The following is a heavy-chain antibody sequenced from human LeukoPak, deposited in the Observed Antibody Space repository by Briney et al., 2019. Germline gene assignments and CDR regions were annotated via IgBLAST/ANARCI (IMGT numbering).Heavy chain of an antibody. Sequence: ASVKLSCKAYGGTFSSYAISWVRQDPGQGLEWPGGIIPIFGTANYAQKFQGRVTITADKSTSTAYMELSSLRSEDTAVYYCASSPLDAESGYAGCYFDYWGQGTLVTVSS. D-gene: IGHD5-12*01. V-gene: IGHV1-69*06. J-gene: IGHJ4*02. CDR2: IIPIFGTA. CDR3: ASSPLDAESGYAGCYFDY. CDR1: GGTFSSYA.